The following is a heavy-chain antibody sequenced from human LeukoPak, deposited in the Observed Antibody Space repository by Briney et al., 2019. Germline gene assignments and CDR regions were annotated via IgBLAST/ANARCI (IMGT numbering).Heavy chain of an antibody. D-gene: IGHD6-6*01. J-gene: IGHJ4*02. CDR2: ISSSGSIM. Sequence: GGSLRLSCAASGFSFSTYEMNWVRLAPGKGLEWVSYISSSGSIMYSADSVRGRFTISRDNAKNSLYLQMNSLRAEDTAIYYCSVQYSSSSVVDYWGQGTLVTVSS. CDR3: SVQYSSSSVVDY. CDR1: GFSFSTYE. V-gene: IGHV3-48*03.